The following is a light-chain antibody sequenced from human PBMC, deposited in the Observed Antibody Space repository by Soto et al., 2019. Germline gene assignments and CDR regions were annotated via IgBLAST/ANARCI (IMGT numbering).Light chain of an antibody. Sequence: EVVMTQSPVTLSVSPGESATLSCRASQSVSSNLAWYQQKPGQAPRLLIYGASTRAPDITARFSGSGSGTEFTLTITSLQSEDFAVYYCQQYNNWPPWTFGQGTKMEFK. J-gene: IGKJ1*01. CDR3: QQYNNWPPWT. CDR2: GAS. CDR1: QSVSSN. V-gene: IGKV3-15*01.